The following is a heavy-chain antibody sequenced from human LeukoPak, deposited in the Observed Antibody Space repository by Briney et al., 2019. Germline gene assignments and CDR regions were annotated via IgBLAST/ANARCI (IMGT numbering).Heavy chain of an antibody. J-gene: IGHJ3*01. CDR1: GGSISSYS. CDR3: ARHYLYGDPPAFDF. Sequence: PSETLSLTCTVSGGSISSYSWSWIRQPPGKGLEWIGYMYSRGSNNDNPSLKSRVTISRDTSKNQLSLRVTSVTAADTAMYYCARHYLYGDPPAFDFWGQGTMVTVSS. V-gene: IGHV4-59*08. CDR2: MYSRGSN. D-gene: IGHD4-17*01.